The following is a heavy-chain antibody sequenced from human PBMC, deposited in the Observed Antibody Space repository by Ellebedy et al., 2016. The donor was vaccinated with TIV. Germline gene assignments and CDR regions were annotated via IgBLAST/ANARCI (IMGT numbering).Heavy chain of an antibody. V-gene: IGHV3-23*01. J-gene: IGHJ3*01. Sequence: GGSLRLSCAASGFTFSSYWMYWVRQAPGKGLEWVSVISGSGGSTYYADSVKGRFTISRDNSKNTLYLQMNSLRAEDTAVYYCATSKRGFDVWGQGTMVTVSS. CDR2: ISGSGGST. CDR1: GFTFSSYW. CDR3: ATSKRGFDV. D-gene: IGHD3-10*01.